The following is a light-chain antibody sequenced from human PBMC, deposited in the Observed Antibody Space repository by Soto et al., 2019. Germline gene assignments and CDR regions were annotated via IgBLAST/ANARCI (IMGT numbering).Light chain of an antibody. V-gene: IGKV1-17*01. CDR2: AAS. J-gene: IGKJ1*01. Sequence: DIQMSEAPAARSASIEDRVTITCRSSQGISTYLNWYQQIPGKAPKLLIYAASSLQSGVTSRFSGSGSGTEFPLTISSLQPEDFESYYCQQVNSYPWTLGPGTKVDIK. CDR1: QGISTY. CDR3: QQVNSYPWT.